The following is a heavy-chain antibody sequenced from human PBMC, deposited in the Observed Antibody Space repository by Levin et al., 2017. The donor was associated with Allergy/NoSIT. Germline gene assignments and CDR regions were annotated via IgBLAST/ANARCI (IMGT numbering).Heavy chain of an antibody. D-gene: IGHD3-10*02. CDR2: IYYSGST. CDR3: ASVQRRSYDY. Sequence: RASETLSLTCTVSGASISSGAYYWTWIRQHPGKGLEWIGNIYYSGSTHYNPSLRSRVTISVDTSKNQFSLKLSSVTAADTAVYYCASVQRRSYDYWGQGTLVTVSS. CDR1: GASISSGAYY. V-gene: IGHV4-31*03. J-gene: IGHJ4*02.